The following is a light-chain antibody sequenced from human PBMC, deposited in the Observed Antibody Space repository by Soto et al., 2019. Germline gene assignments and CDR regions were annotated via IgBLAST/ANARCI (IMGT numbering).Light chain of an antibody. CDR2: DAS. Sequence: DIQITQSPSTLSASVGGRVTITCRASQSISSWLAWYQQKPGKAPKLLIYDASSLESGVPSRFSGSGSGTEFTLTISSLQPDDFATYYCQQYNSYPFTFGGGTKVDIK. V-gene: IGKV1-5*01. CDR1: QSISSW. J-gene: IGKJ4*01. CDR3: QQYNSYPFT.